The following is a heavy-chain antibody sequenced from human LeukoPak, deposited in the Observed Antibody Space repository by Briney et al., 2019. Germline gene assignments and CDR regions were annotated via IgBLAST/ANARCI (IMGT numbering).Heavy chain of an antibody. CDR1: GYSFTSYW. J-gene: IGHJ6*02. CDR2: IYPGDSDT. D-gene: IGHD2-2*01. CDR3: ARHFTLVVPAAPETYYYGMDV. Sequence: GESLKISCKGSGYSFTSYWIGWVRQRPGKGLEWMEIIYPGDSDTRYSPSFQGQVTISADKSISTAYLQWSSLKASDTAMYYCARHFTLVVPAAPETYYYGMDVWGQGTTVTVSS. V-gene: IGHV5-51*01.